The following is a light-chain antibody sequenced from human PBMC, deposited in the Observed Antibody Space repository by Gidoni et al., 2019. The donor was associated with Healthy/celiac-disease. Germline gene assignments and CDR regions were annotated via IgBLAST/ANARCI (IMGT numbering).Light chain of an antibody. Sequence: TISCTGTSSDVGGYDYVAWYQQHPGKAPKLMIYEVSNRPSGVSNRFSGSKSGNTASLTISGLQAEDEADYYCSSYTSSSTLVFGGGTKLTVL. V-gene: IGLV2-14*01. CDR3: SSYTSSSTLV. CDR2: EVS. CDR1: SSDVGGYDY. J-gene: IGLJ2*01.